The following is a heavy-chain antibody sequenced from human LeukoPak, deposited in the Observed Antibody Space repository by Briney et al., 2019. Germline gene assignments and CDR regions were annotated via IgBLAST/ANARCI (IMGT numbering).Heavy chain of an antibody. CDR3: ARGDYSNAYRRYYYMDV. D-gene: IGHD4-11*01. Sequence: GGSLRLSCADSGFTSGSYTMHWVRQGPGKGLEYVSGISSSGGSTYYANSVKGRFTISRDNSKNTLYLQMGSLRAEDMAVYYCARGDYSNAYRRYYYMDVWGKGTTVTVSS. CDR1: GFTSGSYT. J-gene: IGHJ6*03. CDR2: ISSSGGST. V-gene: IGHV3-64*01.